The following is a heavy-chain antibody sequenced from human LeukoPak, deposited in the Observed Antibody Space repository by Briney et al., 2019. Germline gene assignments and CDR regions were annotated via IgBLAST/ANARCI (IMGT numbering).Heavy chain of an antibody. J-gene: IGHJ4*02. V-gene: IGHV3-15*01. CDR1: GFTFSNAW. Sequence: GGSLRLSCAASGFTFSNAWMSWVRQAPGKGLEWVGRIKSKTGGGTTDYAAPVKGRFTISRDDSKNTLYLQMDSLKTEDTAVYYCTTDPVVVPAAIFAYWGQGTLVTVSS. CDR2: IKSKTGGGTT. D-gene: IGHD2-2*01. CDR3: TTDPVVVPAAIFAY.